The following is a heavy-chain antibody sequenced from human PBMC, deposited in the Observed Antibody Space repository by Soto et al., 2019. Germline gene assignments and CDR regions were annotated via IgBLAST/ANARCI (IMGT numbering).Heavy chain of an antibody. CDR2: IYSSGST. Sequence: SETLSLTCTVSGGSINNNYWSWIRQPPGKGLEWVGYIYSSGSTKYNPSLKSRVTISLDTSKNQFSLKLSSVTAADTAVYYCARGYSSHDYWGQGTLVTVSS. CDR1: GGSINNNY. D-gene: IGHD6-13*01. J-gene: IGHJ4*02. CDR3: ARGYSSHDY. V-gene: IGHV4-59*01.